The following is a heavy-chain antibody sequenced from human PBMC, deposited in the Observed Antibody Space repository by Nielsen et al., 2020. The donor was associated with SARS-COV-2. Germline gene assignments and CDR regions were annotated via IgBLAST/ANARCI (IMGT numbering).Heavy chain of an antibody. Sequence: SETLSLTCAVSGGSISSSNWWSWVRQPPGKGLEWIGEIYHSGSTNYNPSLKSRVTISVDKSKNQFSLKLSSVTAADTAVYYCAMYSGWPETTEIDIWGQGTMVTVSS. CDR3: AMYSGWPETTEIDI. CDR1: GGSISSSNW. CDR2: IYHSGST. J-gene: IGHJ3*02. V-gene: IGHV4-4*02. D-gene: IGHD6-19*01.